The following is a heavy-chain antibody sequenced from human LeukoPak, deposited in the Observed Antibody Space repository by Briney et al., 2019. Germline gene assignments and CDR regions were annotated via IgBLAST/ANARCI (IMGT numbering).Heavy chain of an antibody. J-gene: IGHJ4*01. D-gene: IGHD6-13*01. Sequence: GGSLRLSCAASGFTFSSYWMNWVRQAPGKGLEWVASIKQDGAEKSYVDSVKGRFTISRDNAKNSLYLQMSSLRAEDTAVYYCARDGTAAGLYFDLWGQGTLVTVSS. CDR2: IKQDGAEK. CDR1: GFTFSSYW. V-gene: IGHV3-7*01. CDR3: ARDGTAAGLYFDL.